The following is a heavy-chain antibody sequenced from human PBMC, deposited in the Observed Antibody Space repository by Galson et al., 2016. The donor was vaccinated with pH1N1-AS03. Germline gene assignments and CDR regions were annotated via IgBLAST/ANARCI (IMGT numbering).Heavy chain of an antibody. Sequence: SLRLSCAASGFDFSDYYISWIRQAPGKGLEWISYISGRASEIYYADSVKGRFTISRDNAKSALYLQMNSLRAEDTAVYYCARDLALAAGWYFDLWGRGTLVTVSS. CDR3: ARDLALAAGWYFDL. J-gene: IGHJ2*01. V-gene: IGHV3-11*01. CDR1: GFDFSDYY. D-gene: IGHD6-13*01. CDR2: ISGRASEI.